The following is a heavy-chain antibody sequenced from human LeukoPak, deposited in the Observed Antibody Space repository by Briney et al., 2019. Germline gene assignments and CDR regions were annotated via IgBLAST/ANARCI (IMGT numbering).Heavy chain of an antibody. CDR3: ARTYGSNSDFDY. V-gene: IGHV4-39*07. J-gene: IGHJ4*02. CDR1: GGSISSSSYY. D-gene: IGHD4-23*01. Sequence: SETLSLTCTVSGGSISSSSYYWGWIRQPPGKGLEWIGSIYHSGSTYYNPSLKSRVTISVDTSKNQFSLKLSSVTAADTAVYYCARTYGSNSDFDYWGQGTLVTVSS. CDR2: IYHSGST.